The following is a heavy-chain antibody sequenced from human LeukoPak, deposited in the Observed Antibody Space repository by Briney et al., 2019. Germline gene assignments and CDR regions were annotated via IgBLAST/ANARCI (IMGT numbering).Heavy chain of an antibody. CDR3: ASLGEYYYDSSGSDYFDY. D-gene: IGHD3-22*01. CDR2: INSDGSST. V-gene: IGHV3-74*01. J-gene: IGHJ4*02. CDR1: GFTFSSYW. Sequence: GGSLRLSCAASGFTFSSYWMHWVCQAPGKGLVWVSRINSDGSSTSYADSVKGRFTISGDNAKNTLYLQMNSLRAEDTAVYYCASLGEYYYDSSGSDYFDYWGQGTLVTVSS.